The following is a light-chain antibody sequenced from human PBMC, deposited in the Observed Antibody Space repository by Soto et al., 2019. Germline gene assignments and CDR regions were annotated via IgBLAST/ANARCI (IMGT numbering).Light chain of an antibody. Sequence: EVVLTQSPGTLSLSPGERATLSCRASQSVSSSDLAWYQQKPGQAPRLLISGASGRATGIPDRFSASGSGKDFTLTIGRLEPEDSAVFYCHLYGASPPTFGQGTKVEI. J-gene: IGKJ1*01. V-gene: IGKV3-20*01. CDR2: GAS. CDR1: QSVSSSD. CDR3: HLYGASPPT.